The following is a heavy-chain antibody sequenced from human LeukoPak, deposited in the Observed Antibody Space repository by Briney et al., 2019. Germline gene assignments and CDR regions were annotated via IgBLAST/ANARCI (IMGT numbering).Heavy chain of an antibody. CDR3: AKGGSYYYDSSGYFGY. CDR1: GFTFSSYA. CDR2: ISYDGSNK. J-gene: IGHJ4*02. Sequence: PGGSLRLSCAASGFTFSSYAMHWVRQAPGKGLEWVAVISYDGSNKDYAASVKGRFTISRDNSKNTLYLQMNSLRAEDTAVYYCAKGGSYYYDSSGYFGYWGQGTLVTVSS. V-gene: IGHV3-30-3*02. D-gene: IGHD3-22*01.